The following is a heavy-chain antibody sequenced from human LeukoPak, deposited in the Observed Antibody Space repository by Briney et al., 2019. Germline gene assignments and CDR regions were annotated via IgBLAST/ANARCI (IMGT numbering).Heavy chain of an antibody. D-gene: IGHD3-22*01. CDR2: IYSGGST. V-gene: IGHV3-66*04. CDR1: GFTVSSNY. Sequence: GGSLRLSCAASGFTVSSNYMSWVRQAPGKGLEWVSVIYSGGSTYYADSVKGRFTISRDNSKNTLYLQMNSLRAEDTAVYYCAKQGAGLRITMIVVVIDYFDYWGQGTLVTVSS. J-gene: IGHJ4*02. CDR3: AKQGAGLRITMIVVVIDYFDY.